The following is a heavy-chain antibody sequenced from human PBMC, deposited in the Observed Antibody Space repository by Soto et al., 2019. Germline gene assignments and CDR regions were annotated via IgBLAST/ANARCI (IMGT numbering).Heavy chain of an antibody. Sequence: SETLSLTCTVSGGSISSYYWSWIRQPPGKGLEWIGYIYYSGSTNYNPSLKSRVTISVDTSKNQFSLKLSSVTAADTAVYYCARLIPWTGYAQIDYWGQGNLVTVSS. V-gene: IGHV4-59*08. CDR3: ARLIPWTGYAQIDY. CDR1: GGSISSYY. D-gene: IGHD5-12*01. J-gene: IGHJ4*02. CDR2: IYYSGST.